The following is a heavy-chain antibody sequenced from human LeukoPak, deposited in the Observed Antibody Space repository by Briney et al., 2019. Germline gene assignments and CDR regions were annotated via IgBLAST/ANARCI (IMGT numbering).Heavy chain of an antibody. CDR2: IYYSGST. CDR3: ATLGATPILPFDY. V-gene: IGHV4-59*01. D-gene: IGHD1-26*01. CDR1: GGSIRSYY. Sequence: SETLSLTCTVSGGSIRSYYWSWIRQPPGKGLEWMGYIYYSGSTNYNPSLKSRVTISVDTSKNQFSLKLSSVTAADTAVYYCATLGATPILPFDYWGQGTLVTVSS. J-gene: IGHJ4*02.